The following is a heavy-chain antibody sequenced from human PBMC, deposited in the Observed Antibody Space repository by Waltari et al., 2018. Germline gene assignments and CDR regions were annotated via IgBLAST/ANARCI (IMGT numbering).Heavy chain of an antibody. J-gene: IGHJ4*02. CDR3: ARTTWEYYFDF. CDR2: IYYRGTT. Sequence: QVQLQESGPGLVKPSQTLSLTCTVSGGSISSGDYYWSWIRQPPGKGLEWIGYIYYRGTTFYNPSLKSRIAISVDTSKNQFSLKVSSVTAADTAVYYCARTTWEYYFDFWGQGAPVTVSS. D-gene: IGHD1-26*01. CDR1: GGSISSGDYY. V-gene: IGHV4-30-4*01.